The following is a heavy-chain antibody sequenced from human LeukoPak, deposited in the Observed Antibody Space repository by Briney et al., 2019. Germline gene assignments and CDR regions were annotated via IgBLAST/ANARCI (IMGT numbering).Heavy chain of an antibody. CDR3: ARSPYSSSLCYFDY. V-gene: IGHV5-51*01. J-gene: IGHJ4*02. Sequence: GESLKISCKGSGYRFTNYWIGWVLQLPGKGLEWMGIIYPGDSDTRYSPSFQGQVTISADKSISTAYLQWSSLKASDTAMYYCARSPYSSSLCYFDYWGQGTLVTVSS. CDR2: IYPGDSDT. D-gene: IGHD6-6*01. CDR1: GYRFTNYW.